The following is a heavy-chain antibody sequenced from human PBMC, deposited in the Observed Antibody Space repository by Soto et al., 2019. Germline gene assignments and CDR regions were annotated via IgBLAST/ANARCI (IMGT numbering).Heavy chain of an antibody. CDR3: ARERGLQGFDY. CDR2: IGTAGDT. J-gene: IGHJ4*02. D-gene: IGHD4-4*01. V-gene: IGHV3-13*01. CDR1: GFTFSSYD. Sequence: GGSLRLSCAASGFTFSSYDMHWVRQATGKGLEWVSAIGTAGDTYYPGSVKGRFTISRENAKNSLYLQMNSLRAGDTAVYYCARERGLQGFDYWGQGTLVTVS.